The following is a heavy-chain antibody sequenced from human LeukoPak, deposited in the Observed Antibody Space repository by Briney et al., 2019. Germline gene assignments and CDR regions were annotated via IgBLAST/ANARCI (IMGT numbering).Heavy chain of an antibody. Sequence: GGSLRLSCAAYGFTLSNYWMSWVRQAPGKGLEWVANIKQDGSENYYVDSVKGRFTISRDNAKNSLYLQMNSLRAEDTAVYYCARSRYCTNGICSYFDYWGQGTLVTVSS. D-gene: IGHD2-8*01. J-gene: IGHJ4*02. V-gene: IGHV3-7*03. CDR3: ARSRYCTNGICSYFDY. CDR2: IKQDGSEN. CDR1: GFTLSNYW.